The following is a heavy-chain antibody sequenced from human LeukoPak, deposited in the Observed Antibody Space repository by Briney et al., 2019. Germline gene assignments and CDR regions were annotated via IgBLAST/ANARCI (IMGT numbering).Heavy chain of an antibody. CDR3: ARSLPYSSSWSPYYYYYMDV. V-gene: IGHV4-38-2*02. CDR1: GYSISSGYY. D-gene: IGHD6-13*01. J-gene: IGHJ6*03. Sequence: SETLSLTCTVSGYSISSGYYWGWIRQPPGKGLEWIGSIYHSGSTYYNPSLKSRVTISVDTSKNQFSLKLSSVTAADTAVYYCARSLPYSSSWSPYYYYYMDVWGKGTTVTVSS. CDR2: IYHSGST.